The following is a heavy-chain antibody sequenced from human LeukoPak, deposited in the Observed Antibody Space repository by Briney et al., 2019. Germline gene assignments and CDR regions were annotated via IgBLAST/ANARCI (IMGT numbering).Heavy chain of an antibody. Sequence: SETLSLTCAVYGASFSYDYWSWIRQAPGKGLEWVGEINHSGSITYNPSLKSRVTISAEKSKSQFSLRLTSVTAADTAVYYCAKGVWAPRFDSWGQGTLVTVSS. V-gene: IGHV4-34*01. J-gene: IGHJ5*01. CDR2: INHSGSI. CDR1: GASFSYDY. D-gene: IGHD7-27*01. CDR3: AKGVWAPRFDS.